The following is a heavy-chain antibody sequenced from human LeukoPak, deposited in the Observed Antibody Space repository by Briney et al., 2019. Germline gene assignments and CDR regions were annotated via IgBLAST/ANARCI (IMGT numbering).Heavy chain of an antibody. Sequence: GGSLRLSCAASGFSFSDYAMHWVRQAPGKGLDWVAVISYDGTDTSYADSVKGRFTISRDNSKNTLYLQMGSLRTEDMAVFYCARGSHRRYSSSWYSLWGQGTLVTVSS. CDR3: ARGSHRRYSSSWYSL. D-gene: IGHD6-13*01. J-gene: IGHJ4*02. V-gene: IGHV3-30*14. CDR1: GFSFSDYA. CDR2: ISYDGTDT.